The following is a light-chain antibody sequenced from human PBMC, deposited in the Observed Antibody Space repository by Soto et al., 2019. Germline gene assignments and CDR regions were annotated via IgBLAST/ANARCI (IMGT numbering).Light chain of an antibody. V-gene: IGKV3-11*01. CDR2: DAS. Sequence: EIVLTQSPATLSLSPGERATLSCRASQSVSSYLAWYQQKPGQAPRLLIYDASNRATGIPARFSGSGSGTDFTHTISSQEPEDVAVYYCQQRSNWLTFGGGTKVEIK. CDR1: QSVSSY. CDR3: QQRSNWLT. J-gene: IGKJ4*01.